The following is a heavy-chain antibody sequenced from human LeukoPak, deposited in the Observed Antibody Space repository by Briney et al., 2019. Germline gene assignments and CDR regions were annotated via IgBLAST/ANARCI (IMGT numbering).Heavy chain of an antibody. J-gene: IGHJ6*02. D-gene: IGHD1-26*01. V-gene: IGHV4-59*01. CDR2: IYYSGST. Sequence: SETLSLTCTVSGGSISSYYWSWIRQPPGKGLEWIGYIYYSGSTNYNPSLKSRVTISVDTSKNQFSLKLSSVTAADTAVYYCARVRELPGYYYYYGMDVWGQGTTVTVSS. CDR3: ARVRELPGYYYYYGMDV. CDR1: GGSISSYY.